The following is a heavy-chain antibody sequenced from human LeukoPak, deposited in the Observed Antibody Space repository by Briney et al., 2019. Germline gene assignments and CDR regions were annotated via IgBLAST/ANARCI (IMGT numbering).Heavy chain of an antibody. CDR3: ARDVGSSWYRGRGGVFDY. CDR2: ISAYNGNT. J-gene: IGHJ4*02. CDR1: GYTFTSYG. V-gene: IGHV1-18*04. D-gene: IGHD6-13*01. Sequence: ASVKVSCKASGYTFTSYGISWVRQAPGQGLEWMGWISAYNGNTNYAQKLQGRVTMTTDTSTSTAYMELRSLRSDDTAVYYCARDVGSSWYRGRGGVFDYWGQGTLVTVPS.